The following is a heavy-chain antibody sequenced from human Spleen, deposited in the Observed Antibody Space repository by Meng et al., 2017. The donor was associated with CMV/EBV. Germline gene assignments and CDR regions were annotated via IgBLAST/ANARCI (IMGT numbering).Heavy chain of an antibody. J-gene: IGHJ6*02. CDR2: INSEGNST. V-gene: IGHV3-74*01. D-gene: IGHD2-15*01. Sequence: GESLKISCAASGFSFSSFWMHWVRQAPGKGLVWVSRINSEGNSTRYADSVKGRFTISRDNARNSLYLQMNSLRAEDTALYYCARRWDIVVYGMDVWGQGTTVTVSS. CDR1: GFSFSSFW. CDR3: ARRWDIVVYGMDV.